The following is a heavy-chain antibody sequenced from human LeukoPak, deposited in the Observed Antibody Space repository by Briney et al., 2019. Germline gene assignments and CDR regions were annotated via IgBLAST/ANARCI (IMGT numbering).Heavy chain of an antibody. D-gene: IGHD2-2*01. CDR2: VDPEDGET. Sequence: ATVKISCKVSGYTFTDYYMHWVQQAPGKGLEWMGLVDPEDGETIYAEKFQGRVTITADTSTDTAYMELSCLRSEDTAVYYCATNPRYCSSTSCYFPWGQGTLVTVSS. CDR1: GYTFTDYY. CDR3: ATNPRYCSSTSCYFP. J-gene: IGHJ5*02. V-gene: IGHV1-69-2*01.